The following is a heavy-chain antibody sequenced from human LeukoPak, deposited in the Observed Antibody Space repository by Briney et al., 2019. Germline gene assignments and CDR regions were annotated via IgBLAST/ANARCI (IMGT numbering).Heavy chain of an antibody. CDR1: ASIISGDYY. Sequence: SETLSLTCTASASIISGDYYWNWIRPPAGRGLEWIGRVSASGYTNYNPSLRSRITISVDTSKNQFSLELTSVTAADTAVYYCAKISGYSTSWTPDYWGQGTLVTVSS. D-gene: IGHD6-13*01. V-gene: IGHV4-61*02. J-gene: IGHJ4*02. CDR2: VSASGYT. CDR3: AKISGYSTSWTPDY.